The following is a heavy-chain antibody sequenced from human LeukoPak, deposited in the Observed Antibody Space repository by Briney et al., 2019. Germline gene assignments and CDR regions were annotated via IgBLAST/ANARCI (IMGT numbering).Heavy chain of an antibody. CDR1: GYTFTGYY. CDR3: ARERIVVVTLSDAIDI. CDR2: INPNSGGT. D-gene: IGHD2-21*02. V-gene: IGHV1-2*02. Sequence: ASVKVSCKASGYTFTGYYMHWVRQAPGQGLEWMGWINPNSGGTKYAQKFQGRVTVTRDTSINTGYMQLGNLTSDDTAVYYCARERIVVVTLSDAIDIWGQGTMVTVSS. J-gene: IGHJ3*02.